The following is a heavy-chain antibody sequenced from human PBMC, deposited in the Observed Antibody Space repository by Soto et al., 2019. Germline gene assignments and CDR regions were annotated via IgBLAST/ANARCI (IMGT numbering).Heavy chain of an antibody. V-gene: IGHV3-74*01. CDR1: GFTLCDYD. D-gene: IGHD2-2*01. CDR2: ISNDGSNT. J-gene: IGHJ4*02. Sequence: PGGSLRLSCAASGFTLCDYDMHWARQAPGKGLVWVSRISNDGSNTDYADSVKGRFTISRDNAKNTMHLQMNSLRAEDTAVYYCARVPDCSSSGCYSYFDIWGQGTLVTVSS. CDR3: ARVPDCSSSGCYSYFDI.